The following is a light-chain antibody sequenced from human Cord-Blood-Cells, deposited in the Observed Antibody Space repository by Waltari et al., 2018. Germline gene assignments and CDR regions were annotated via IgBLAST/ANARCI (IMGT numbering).Light chain of an antibody. CDR3: QQSYSTLCT. Sequence: DIQMTQFPSSLSASVGDTVTITCRASQSISSYLNWYQQKPGTAPKLLIYAASSMQSGVPSRFSGRRSGTDFTLAFSSLQPEEFATYCCQQSYSTLCTFGQGTKLEIK. CDR1: QSISSY. CDR2: AAS. V-gene: IGKV1-39*01. J-gene: IGKJ2*02.